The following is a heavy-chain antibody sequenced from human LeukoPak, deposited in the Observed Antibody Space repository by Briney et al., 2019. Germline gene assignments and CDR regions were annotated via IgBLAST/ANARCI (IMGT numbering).Heavy chain of an antibody. Sequence: PSETLSLTCTVSGGSISRYYWNWIRQPPGKGLEWIGYIYYSGSTNYNPSLNSRVTISVDTSKNQFSLKLSSVTAADTAMYYCSRLEGGWGLFDYWGQGTLVTVSS. J-gene: IGHJ4*02. CDR3: SRLEGGWGLFDY. CDR1: GGSISRYY. CDR2: IYYSGST. V-gene: IGHV4-59*08. D-gene: IGHD6-19*01.